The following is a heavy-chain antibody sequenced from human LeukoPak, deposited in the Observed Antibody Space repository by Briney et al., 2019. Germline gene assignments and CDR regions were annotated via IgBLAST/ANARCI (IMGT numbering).Heavy chain of an antibody. CDR3: ARGYYYYYYYMDV. J-gene: IGHJ6*03. CDR2: INPNSGGT. CDR1: GYTFTGYY. V-gene: IGHV1-2*02. Sequence: ASVKVSCKASGYTFTGYYMHWVRQAPGQGLEWMGWINPNSGGTNYAQKFQGRVTMTKDTSISTAYMELSRLRSDDTAVYYCARGYYYYYYYMDVWGKGTTVTVSS.